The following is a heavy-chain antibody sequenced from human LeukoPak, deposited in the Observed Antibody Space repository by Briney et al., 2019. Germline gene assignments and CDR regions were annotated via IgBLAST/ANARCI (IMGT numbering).Heavy chain of an antibody. J-gene: IGHJ4*02. D-gene: IGHD4-11*01. CDR1: GNSISSYY. CDR3: ARETTGLARYFDY. V-gene: IGHV4-4*07. Sequence: PSETLSLTCTVSGNSISSYYWSWIRQPAGKGLEWIGRIYTSGNTNYNPSLKSRVTMSVDTSKNQFSLNLSSVTAADTAFYYCARETTGLARYFDYWGQGTLVTVSS. CDR2: IYTSGNT.